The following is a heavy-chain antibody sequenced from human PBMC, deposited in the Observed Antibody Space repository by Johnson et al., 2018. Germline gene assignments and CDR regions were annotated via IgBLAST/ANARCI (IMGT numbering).Heavy chain of an antibody. Sequence: VQLVQSGGGLVQPGGSLRLSCAASGFTFSSYAMSWVRQAPGKGLEWVSAISGSGGSTYYADSGKGRFTVPRDNSKNTLYLQMNSLRAEDTAVYYCAKGRYYGDYEDYYYYGMDVWGQGTTVTVSS. J-gene: IGHJ6*02. D-gene: IGHD4-17*01. CDR2: ISGSGGST. CDR1: GFTFSSYA. V-gene: IGHV3-23*04. CDR3: AKGRYYGDYEDYYYYGMDV.